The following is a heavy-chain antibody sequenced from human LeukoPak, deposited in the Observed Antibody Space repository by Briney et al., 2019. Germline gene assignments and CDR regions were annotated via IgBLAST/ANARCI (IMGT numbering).Heavy chain of an antibody. CDR2: IYHSGST. Sequence: SETLSLTCTVSGGSISGYYWGWLRQPPGKGLEWIGSIYHSGSTYYNPSLKSRVTISVDTSKNQFSLKLSSVTAADTAVYYCARQLLWFGEFSFDYWGQGTLVTVSS. V-gene: IGHV4-38-2*02. D-gene: IGHD3-10*01. CDR3: ARQLLWFGEFSFDY. CDR1: GGSISGYY. J-gene: IGHJ4*02.